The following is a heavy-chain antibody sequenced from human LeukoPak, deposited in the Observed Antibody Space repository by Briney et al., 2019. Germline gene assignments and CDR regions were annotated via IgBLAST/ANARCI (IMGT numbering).Heavy chain of an antibody. CDR1: GYTFTNYD. Sequence: GASVKVSCKASGYTFTNYDINWVRQATGQGLEWMGWMNPNSGNTGYAQKFQGRVTMTRNTSISTAYMELSSLRSEDTAVYYCARYYDFWSGYYSDYWGQGTLVTVSS. CDR3: ARYYDFWSGYYSDY. J-gene: IGHJ4*02. CDR2: MNPNSGNT. V-gene: IGHV1-8*01. D-gene: IGHD3-3*01.